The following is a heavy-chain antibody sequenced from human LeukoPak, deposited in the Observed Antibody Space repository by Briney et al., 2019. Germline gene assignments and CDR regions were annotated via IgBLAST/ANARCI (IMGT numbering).Heavy chain of an antibody. V-gene: IGHV4-34*01. CDR1: GGSFSGYY. CDR2: INHSGST. J-gene: IGHJ4*02. D-gene: IGHD6-13*01. Sequence: SETLSLTCSVYGGSFSGYYWSWIRQPPGKGLEWIGEINHSGSTNYNPSLKSRVTISVDTSKNQFSLKLSSVTAADTAVYYCARVFKQQLTNWGQGTLVTVSS. CDR3: ARVFKQQLTN.